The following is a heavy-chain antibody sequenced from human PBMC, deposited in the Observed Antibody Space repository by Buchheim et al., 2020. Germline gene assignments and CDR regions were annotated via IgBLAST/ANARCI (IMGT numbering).Heavy chain of an antibody. CDR1: GGSISSYY. CDR2: IYYSGST. V-gene: IGHV4-59*08. J-gene: IGHJ4*02. CDR3: ARIYCSSTSCYTVAGYFDY. Sequence: QVQLQESGPGLVKPSETLSLTCTVSGGSISSYYWSWIRQPPGKGLEWIGYIYYSGSTNYNPSLKSRVTISVDTSKNQFSLKLSSVTAADTAVYYCARIYCSSTSCYTVAGYFDYWGQGTL. D-gene: IGHD2-2*02.